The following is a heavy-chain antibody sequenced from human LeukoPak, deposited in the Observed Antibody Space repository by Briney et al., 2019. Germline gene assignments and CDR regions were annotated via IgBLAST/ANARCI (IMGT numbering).Heavy chain of an antibody. CDR1: GFTFSNAW. Sequence: PGGSLRLSCAAPGFTFSNAWMSWVRQAPGKGLEWVGRIKSKTDGGTTDYAAPVKGRFTISRDDSKNTLYLQMNSLKTEDTAVYYCTTDRPSWGIKYSGSYYDLHSRSKDYWGQGTLVTVSS. V-gene: IGHV3-15*01. CDR3: TTDRPSWGIKYSGSYYDLHSRSKDY. J-gene: IGHJ4*02. D-gene: IGHD1-26*01. CDR2: IKSKTDGGTT.